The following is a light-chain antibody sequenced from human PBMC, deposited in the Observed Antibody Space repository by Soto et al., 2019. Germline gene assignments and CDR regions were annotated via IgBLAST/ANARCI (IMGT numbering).Light chain of an antibody. Sequence: DIQMTQSPSSLSASVGDRVTITCQASQDISNYLNWYQQKPGKAPKLLIYDASNLETGVPSRFSGSGSGTDFTFTISSLQPEDIETYYCQQYDNLPPLTFGGGTKEEIK. CDR2: DAS. CDR3: QQYDNLPPLT. J-gene: IGKJ4*01. V-gene: IGKV1-33*01. CDR1: QDISNY.